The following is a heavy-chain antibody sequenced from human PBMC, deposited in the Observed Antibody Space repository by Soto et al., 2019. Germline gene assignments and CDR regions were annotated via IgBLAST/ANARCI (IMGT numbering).Heavy chain of an antibody. D-gene: IGHD6-13*01. CDR2: IYYSGST. V-gene: IGHV4-61*01. Sequence: SETLSLTCTVSGGSVNSGSYYWSWIRQPPGKGLEWIGYIYYSGSTNYNPSLKSRVTISVDTSKNQFSLKLSSVTAADTAVYYCARDRWIAATRWFDPWGQGTLVTVS. J-gene: IGHJ5*02. CDR3: ARDRWIAATRWFDP. CDR1: GGSVNSGSYY.